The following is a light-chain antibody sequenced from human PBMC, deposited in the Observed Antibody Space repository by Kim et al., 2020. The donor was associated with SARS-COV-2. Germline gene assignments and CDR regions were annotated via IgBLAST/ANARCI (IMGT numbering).Light chain of an antibody. V-gene: IGKV3-20*01. CDR1: QSVRSY. J-gene: IGKJ2*01. Sequence: EIVLTQSPGTLSLSPGERATLSCRASQSVRSYLAWYQQKPGQAPRLLIYGASYRAAGIPDRFSGSGSGTDFTLTISRLEPEDFAVYFCQQYVASPFTFGQGTKLEI. CDR3: QQYVASPFT. CDR2: GAS.